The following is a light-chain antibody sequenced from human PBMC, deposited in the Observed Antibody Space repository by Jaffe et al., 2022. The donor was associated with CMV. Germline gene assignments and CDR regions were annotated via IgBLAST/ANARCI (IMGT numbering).Light chain of an antibody. CDR3: QQRSIRLGET. V-gene: IGKV3-11*01. Sequence: ESVLTQSPATLSLSPGERATLSCRASQNINNYLAWYQQKPGQAPRLLIYDASDRATGIPDRFSGSGSGTDFTLTISSLEPEDSAVYYCQQRSIRLGETFGPGTKLEIK. CDR1: QNINNY. J-gene: IGKJ2*01. CDR2: DAS.